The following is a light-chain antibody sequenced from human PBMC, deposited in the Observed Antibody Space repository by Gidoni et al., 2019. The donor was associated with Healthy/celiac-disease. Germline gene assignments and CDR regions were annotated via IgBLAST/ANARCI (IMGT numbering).Light chain of an antibody. V-gene: IGKV1-39*01. J-gene: IGKJ1*01. CDR3: QQSYSTPRT. Sequence: DIQMTQSPSSLAASVGARVTITCRASQSISSYVDWYQQKPGKAPTLLIYAASSVQSGVPSMFSGSGSGADFTLTISSLQPEDVATYYCQQSYSTPRTFGQGTKVEIK. CDR2: AAS. CDR1: QSISSY.